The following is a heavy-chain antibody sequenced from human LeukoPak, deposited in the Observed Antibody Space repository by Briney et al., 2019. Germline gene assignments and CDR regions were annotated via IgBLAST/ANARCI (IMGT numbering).Heavy chain of an antibody. D-gene: IGHD2-15*01. CDR3: ARDWDPVGSDSGRSRSDVFDI. CDR1: GYMFIAYY. J-gene: IGHJ3*02. V-gene: IGHV1-2*02. Sequence: ASVKVSCKASGYMFIAYYMHWVRQAPGQGPEWMGWINPNTGDRKSAQKFQGRVTMTGDTSISTVYMQLTSLRSDDSAVYYCARDWDPVGSDSGRSRSDVFDIWGQGTMVIVSS. CDR2: INPNTGDR.